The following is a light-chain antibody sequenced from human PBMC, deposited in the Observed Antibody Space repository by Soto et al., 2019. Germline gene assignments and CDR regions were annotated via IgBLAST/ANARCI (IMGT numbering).Light chain of an antibody. CDR2: AAS. V-gene: IGKV1-12*01. CDR1: QDVSNW. J-gene: IGKJ4*01. Sequence: DIQMTQSPSSVSASVGDRVTITCRASQDVSNWLAWFQQKPGKPPKFLIYAASSLQDGVPSRFSGSASGTDFTLTISSLQLDDFATYYCQQANSFPLTFGGGTKVEIK. CDR3: QQANSFPLT.